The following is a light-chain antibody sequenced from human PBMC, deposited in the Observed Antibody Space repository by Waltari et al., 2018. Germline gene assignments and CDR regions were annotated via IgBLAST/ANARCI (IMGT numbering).Light chain of an antibody. CDR2: KAS. V-gene: IGKV1-5*03. CDR3: QHYVSYQYA. CDR1: ESVNRH. J-gene: IGKJ2*01. Sequence: IQVTQSPSTLSASVGDRVNITCRTSESVNRHLAWYQQKPGRAPNLLIYKASTLETGAPSKFSGSGSGTEFSLTITNLQRDDFATYFCQHYVSYQYAFGPGTKLEIK.